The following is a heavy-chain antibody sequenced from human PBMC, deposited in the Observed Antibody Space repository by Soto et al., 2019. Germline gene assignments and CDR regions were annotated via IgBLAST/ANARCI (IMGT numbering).Heavy chain of an antibody. CDR1: GYSFTSYW. Sequence: PGESLKISCKGSGYSFTSYWISWVRQMPGKGLEWMGRIDPSDSYTNYSPSFQGHVTISADKSISTAYLQWSSLKASDTAMYYCASHPRYCSSTSCYSLSEWDYYYYYGMDVWGQGTTVTVSS. D-gene: IGHD2-2*01. J-gene: IGHJ6*02. CDR3: ASHPRYCSSTSCYSLSEWDYYYYYGMDV. V-gene: IGHV5-10-1*01. CDR2: IDPSDSYT.